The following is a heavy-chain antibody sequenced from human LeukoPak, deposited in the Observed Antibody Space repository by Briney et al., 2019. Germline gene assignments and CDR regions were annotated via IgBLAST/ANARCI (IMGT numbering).Heavy chain of an antibody. Sequence: GGSLRLSCAVSGFPFSFYEMNWVRQAPGKGLEWVSNIGSSGTTIYYADSVKGRFSISRDNAKSSLYLQMNSLRVEDTAVYYCALLAVASDFDYRGQGALVTVSS. CDR1: GFPFSFYE. D-gene: IGHD6-19*01. CDR3: ALLAVASDFDY. J-gene: IGHJ4*02. V-gene: IGHV3-48*03. CDR2: IGSSGTTI.